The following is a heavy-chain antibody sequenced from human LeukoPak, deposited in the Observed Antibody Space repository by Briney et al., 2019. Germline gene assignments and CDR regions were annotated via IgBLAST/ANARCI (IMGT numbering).Heavy chain of an antibody. CDR3: ARAYTYYYGSGDNWFDP. V-gene: IGHV1-69*04. CDR2: IIPILGIA. CDR1: GGTFSSYA. J-gene: IGHJ5*02. Sequence: SVKVSCKASGGTFSSYAISWVRQAPGQGLEWMGRIIPILGIANYAQKFQGRVTITADKSTSTAYMELRSLRSDDTAVYYCARAYTYYYGSGDNWFDPWGQGTLVTVSS. D-gene: IGHD3-10*01.